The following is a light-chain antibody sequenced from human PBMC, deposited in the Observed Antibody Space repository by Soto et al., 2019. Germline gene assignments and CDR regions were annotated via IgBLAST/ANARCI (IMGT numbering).Light chain of an antibody. J-gene: IGKJ1*01. CDR1: QSVSSSY. CDR3: QQYGSSPLSTVWT. Sequence: EIVWTQSPGTLSLSPGERATLSCRASQSVSSSYLAWYQQKPGQAPRLLIYGASSRATGIPDRFSGSGSGTDFTLTISRLEPEDFAVYYCQQYGSSPLSTVWTFGQGTKVEIK. CDR2: GAS. V-gene: IGKV3-20*01.